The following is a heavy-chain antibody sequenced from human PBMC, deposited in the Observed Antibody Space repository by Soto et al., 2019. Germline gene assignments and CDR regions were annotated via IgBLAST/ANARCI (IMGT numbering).Heavy chain of an antibody. D-gene: IGHD3-10*01. CDR2: TYYRSKWYN. V-gene: IGHV6-1*01. CDR3: ARDALSGSGSSYYYYYMDV. Sequence: QSQTLSLTCAISGDSVSSNSAAWNWIRQSPSRGLEWLGGTYYRSKWYNEYAVYVKSRITINPDTSKNQFSLQLNSVTPEDTAVYYCARDALSGSGSSYYYYYMDVWGKGTTVTVSS. CDR1: GDSVSSNSAA. J-gene: IGHJ6*03.